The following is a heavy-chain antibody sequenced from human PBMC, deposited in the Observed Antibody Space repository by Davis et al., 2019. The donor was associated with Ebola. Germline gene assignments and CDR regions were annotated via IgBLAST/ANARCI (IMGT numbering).Heavy chain of an antibody. CDR2: ISYDGSNK. CDR1: GFTFSSYA. Sequence: GESLKISCAASGFTFSSYAMHWVRQAPGKGLEWVAVISYDGSNKYYADSVKGRFTVSRDNSKNTVYLQMTSLSADDSALYFCATTMYDLGLGFDPWGQGTLVVVSS. J-gene: IGHJ5*02. V-gene: IGHV3-30*04. CDR3: ATTMYDLGLGFDP. D-gene: IGHD3-3*01.